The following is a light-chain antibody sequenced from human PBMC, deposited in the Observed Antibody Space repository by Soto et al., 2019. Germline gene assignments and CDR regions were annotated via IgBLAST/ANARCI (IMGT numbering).Light chain of an antibody. J-gene: IGKJ3*01. CDR2: DAS. CDR3: QPGSTFLRFR. Sequence: QSVPSDWLAWYRHKPGQAPRLLIYDASNRATGIPARFSVSGSGTDCTRTMSALSPEDLDLYYGQPGSTFLRFRIGPGTKVDIK. CDR1: QSVPSDW. V-gene: IGKV3D-20*02.